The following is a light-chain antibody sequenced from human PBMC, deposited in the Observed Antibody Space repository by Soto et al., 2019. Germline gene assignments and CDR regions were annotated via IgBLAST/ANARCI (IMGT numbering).Light chain of an antibody. V-gene: IGLV1-51*01. CDR2: NNN. J-gene: IGLJ3*02. Sequence: QSVLTQPPSVSAAPGQKVTISCSGSRSNIGNNYVAWYQQFPGTVPKLLIYNNNWRPSGTPDRISGSASGMSATLTITGLQTGDEADYFCVTWDTSLRTGVIGGGTKLTVL. CDR1: RSNIGNNY. CDR3: VTWDTSLRTGV.